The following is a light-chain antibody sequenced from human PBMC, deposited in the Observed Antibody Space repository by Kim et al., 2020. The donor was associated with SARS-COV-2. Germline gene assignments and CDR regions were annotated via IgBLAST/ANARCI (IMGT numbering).Light chain of an antibody. Sequence: PASISFRFWSRLGYNGGNIYLDWFHPRPSQSPRRLIYKVSNRGSGVPGKFRGSGSGTCFNLQISKVEGGDVGGFYCMQGTHWPFTFGPGTKVDIK. J-gene: IGKJ3*01. V-gene: IGKV2-30*01. CDR3: MQGTHWPFT. CDR1: SRLGYNGGNIY. CDR2: KVS.